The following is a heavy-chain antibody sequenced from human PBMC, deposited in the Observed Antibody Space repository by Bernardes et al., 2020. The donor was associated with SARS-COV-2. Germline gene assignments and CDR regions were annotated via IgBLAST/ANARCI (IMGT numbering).Heavy chain of an antibody. CDR3: ARERYYYYFDY. CDR2: INGGGSET. D-gene: IGHD1-26*01. CDR1: GFTFSNYR. V-gene: IGHV3-74*01. Sequence: GGSLRLSCAASGFTFSNYRMFWVRQVPGQGLVWVSRINGGGSETIYADSVKGRFTISRDNAGSTLYLQMNSLRAEDTAVYYCARERYYYYFDYWGPGTLVTVSS. J-gene: IGHJ4*02.